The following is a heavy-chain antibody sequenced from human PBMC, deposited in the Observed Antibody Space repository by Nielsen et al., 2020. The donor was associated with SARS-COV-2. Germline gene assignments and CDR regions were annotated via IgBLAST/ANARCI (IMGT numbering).Heavy chain of an antibody. CDR3: ARQPRSIISNWFDP. CDR1: GFSFTNYW. CDR2: IDPTDSHT. Sequence: GESLKIPRKASGFSFTNYWISWVRQMPGKGLEWMGNIDPTDSHTNYSPSFQGHVTISADKSITTAYLQWSSLEASDSAMYYCARQPRSIISNWFDPWGQGTLVTVST. D-gene: IGHD1-14*01. V-gene: IGHV5-10-1*01. J-gene: IGHJ5*02.